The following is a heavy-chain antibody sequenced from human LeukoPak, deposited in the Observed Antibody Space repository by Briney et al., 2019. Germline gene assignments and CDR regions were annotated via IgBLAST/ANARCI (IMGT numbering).Heavy chain of an antibody. Sequence: SETLSLTCTVSGGSISGSSYYWGWIRQPPGKGLEWIGSIYYSGSTYYNPSLKSRVTISVDTSKNQFSLKLSSVTAADTAVYYCARSYLYSSGWYTLGYWGQGTLVTVSS. D-gene: IGHD6-19*01. CDR1: GGSISGSSYY. V-gene: IGHV4-39*01. CDR2: IYYSGST. CDR3: ARSYLYSSGWYTLGY. J-gene: IGHJ4*02.